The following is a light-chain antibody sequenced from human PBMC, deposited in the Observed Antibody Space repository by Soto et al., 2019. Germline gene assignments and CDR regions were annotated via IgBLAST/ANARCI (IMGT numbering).Light chain of an antibody. CDR2: GAS. Sequence: EFVLTQSPGTLSLSPGERATLSCRASQTVRNNYLAWYQQKPGQAPRLLIYGASDRATGIPDRFTGSGSGTDFTLTINRLEPEDFAVYFCQQYGSSPQTFGQGTKVDIK. CDR3: QQYGSSPQT. J-gene: IGKJ1*01. V-gene: IGKV3-20*01. CDR1: QTVRNNY.